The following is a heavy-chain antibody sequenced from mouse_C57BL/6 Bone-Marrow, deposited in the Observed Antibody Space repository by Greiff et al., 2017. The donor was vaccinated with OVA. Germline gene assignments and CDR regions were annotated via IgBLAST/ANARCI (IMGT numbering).Heavy chain of an antibody. CDR3: ARRDGNYAMDY. Sequence: DVHLVESGGGLVKPGGSLKLSCAASGFTFSDYGMHWVRQAPEKGLEWVAYISSGSSTIYYADTVKGRFTISRDNAKNTLFLQLTSLRSEDTAMYYCARRDGNYAMDYWGQGTSVTVSA. V-gene: IGHV5-17*01. CDR1: GFTFSDYG. CDR2: ISSGSSTI. D-gene: IGHD2-3*01. J-gene: IGHJ4*01.